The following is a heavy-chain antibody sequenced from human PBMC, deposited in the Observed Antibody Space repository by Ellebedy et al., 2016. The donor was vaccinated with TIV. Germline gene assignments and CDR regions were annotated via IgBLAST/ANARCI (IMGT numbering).Heavy chain of an antibody. D-gene: IGHD6-13*01. CDR2: IYPGYSDT. Sequence: GESLKISCKGSGYSFTTYWTGWVRQMPGQGLGWIGLIYPGYSDTKYSPSFQGPVIISADKSISTAYLQWSSREASDTARYYCARPMMEQHQSWFDPWGQGTLVTVSS. J-gene: IGHJ5*02. CDR1: GYSFTTYW. CDR3: ARPMMEQHQSWFDP. V-gene: IGHV5-51*01.